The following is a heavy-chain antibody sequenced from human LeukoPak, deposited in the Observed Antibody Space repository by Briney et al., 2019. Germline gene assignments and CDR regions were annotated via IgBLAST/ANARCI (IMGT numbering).Heavy chain of an antibody. Sequence: PSETLSLTCTVSGGSISSSSYYWGWIRQPPGKGLEWIGSIYYSGSTYYNPSLKSRVTISVDTSKNQFSLELSSVTAADTAVYYCARHVNSYGVVIMGFHYWGQGTLVTVSS. CDR1: GGSISSSSYY. CDR3: ARHVNSYGVVIMGFHY. V-gene: IGHV4-39*01. CDR2: IYYSGST. J-gene: IGHJ4*02. D-gene: IGHD3-3*01.